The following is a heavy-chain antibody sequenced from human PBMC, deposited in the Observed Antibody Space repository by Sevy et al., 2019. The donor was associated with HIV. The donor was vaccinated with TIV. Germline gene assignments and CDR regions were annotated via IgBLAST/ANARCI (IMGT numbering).Heavy chain of an antibody. CDR2: INPKTGAT. Sequence: ASVKVSCKASGYTFSDYYLHWLRLAPGQGFEWMGWINPKTGATKYAQRFQGRVTLSRDTSITTAYMELSSLRSDDAALFYWAGDLGRDDYSYGGFDYWGQGTLVTVSS. J-gene: IGHJ4*02. CDR1: GYTFSDYY. V-gene: IGHV1-2*02. CDR3: AGDLGRDDYSYGGFDY. D-gene: IGHD5-18*01.